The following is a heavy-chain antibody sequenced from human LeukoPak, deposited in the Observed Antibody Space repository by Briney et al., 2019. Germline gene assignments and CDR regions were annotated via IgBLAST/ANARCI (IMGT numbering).Heavy chain of an antibody. Sequence: PGGSLRLSCSASGFTLSGLAMSWLRPAPGKRLEWFSSIIGSGGRPYYLDSVKGRFTISRDNSRNPLYPEMNNRCADGRAVLCCAKYVRVRGAPPYYFDYWGQGTLVTVSS. CDR2: IIGSGGRP. CDR3: AKYVRVRGAPPYYFDY. V-gene: IGHV3-23*01. D-gene: IGHD1-26*01. J-gene: IGHJ4*01. CDR1: GFTLSGLA.